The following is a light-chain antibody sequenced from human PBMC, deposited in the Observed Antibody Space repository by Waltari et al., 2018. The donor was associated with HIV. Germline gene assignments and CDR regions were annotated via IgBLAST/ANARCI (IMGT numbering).Light chain of an antibody. CDR1: TSHVGGYNY. V-gene: IGLV2-14*01. CDR2: EVS. Sequence: QSALSQPASVSGSPGQSITIPCTGTTSHVGGYNYLPWYQQHPGKAPKLMIYEVSNRPSGGSNRFSGSKSGNTASLTISGLQAEDEADYYCSSYTSISTRVFGGGTNLTVL. J-gene: IGLJ3*02. CDR3: SSYTSISTRV.